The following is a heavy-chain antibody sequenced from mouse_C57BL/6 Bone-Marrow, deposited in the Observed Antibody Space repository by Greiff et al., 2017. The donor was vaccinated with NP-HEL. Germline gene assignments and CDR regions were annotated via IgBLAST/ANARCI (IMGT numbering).Heavy chain of an antibody. V-gene: IGHV5-6*01. J-gene: IGHJ3*01. Sequence: EVKLMESGGDLVKPGGSLKLSCAASGFTFSSYGMSWVRQTPDKRLEWVATISSGGSYTSYPDSVKGRFTISRDNAKNTLYLQMSSLKSEDTAMYYCARPPYGSAWFAYWGQGTLVTVSA. D-gene: IGHD1-1*01. CDR1: GFTFSSYG. CDR2: ISSGGSYT. CDR3: ARPPYGSAWFAY.